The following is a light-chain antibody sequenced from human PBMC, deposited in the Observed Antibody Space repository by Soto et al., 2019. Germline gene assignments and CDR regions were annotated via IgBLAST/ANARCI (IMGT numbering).Light chain of an antibody. CDR2: QAA. V-gene: IGKV3-11*01. CDR3: HQRQSWPRT. Sequence: EIVLTQSPATLSSFPGERVPLSCRARQYINTRLAWYQHRPGQAPRLLIYQAAIRAAGIPARVSASGTGTDFTLTISDVQPEDFAVDYCHQRQSWPRTFGQGTKVDI. J-gene: IGKJ1*01. CDR1: QYINTR.